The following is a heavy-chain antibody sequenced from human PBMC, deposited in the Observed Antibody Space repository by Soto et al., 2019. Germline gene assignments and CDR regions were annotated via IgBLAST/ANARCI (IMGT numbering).Heavy chain of an antibody. V-gene: IGHV3-7*03. CDR3: ARVFRDYSYGPVDY. J-gene: IGHJ4*02. Sequence: GGSLILSCAASGFTFSSSCMSWVRQAPGKGLEWVANIKEDGSQKYYVDSVKGRFTISRDNAKNSLDLQMSSLRAEDTAVYYCARVFRDYSYGPVDYWGQGTQVTVSS. CDR1: GFTFSSSC. D-gene: IGHD3-10*01. CDR2: IKEDGSQK.